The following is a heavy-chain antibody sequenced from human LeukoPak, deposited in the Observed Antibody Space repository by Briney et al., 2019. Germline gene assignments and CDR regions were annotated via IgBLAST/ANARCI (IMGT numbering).Heavy chain of an antibody. Sequence: QAGGSLRLSCTASGFTFSSYAMSWVRQAPGKGLEWVSAISGSGGSTYYADSVKGRFTISRDNSKNTLYLQMNSLRAEDTAVYYCAKVQAVPYYYGSGPTVRYFDYWGQGTLVTVSS. CDR3: AKVQAVPYYYGSGPTVRYFDY. D-gene: IGHD3-10*01. CDR2: ISGSGGST. CDR1: GFTFSSYA. J-gene: IGHJ4*02. V-gene: IGHV3-23*01.